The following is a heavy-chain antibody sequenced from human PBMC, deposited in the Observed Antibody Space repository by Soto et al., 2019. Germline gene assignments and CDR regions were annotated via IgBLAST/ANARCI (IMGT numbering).Heavy chain of an antibody. Sequence: GGPLRLSCAASGFTFSTYGMHWVRQAPGKGLEWVAVISYDGSNKYYADSVKGRFTISRDNSKNTLYLQMNSLRPEDTAVYYCAKDLLRPGRAYGMDVWGQGTTVTVSS. V-gene: IGHV3-30*18. CDR1: GFTFSTYG. CDR2: ISYDGSNK. J-gene: IGHJ6*02. D-gene: IGHD6-25*01. CDR3: AKDLLRPGRAYGMDV.